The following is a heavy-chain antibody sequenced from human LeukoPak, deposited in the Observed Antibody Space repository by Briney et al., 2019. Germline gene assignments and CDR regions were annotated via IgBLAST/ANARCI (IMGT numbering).Heavy chain of an antibody. J-gene: IGHJ4*02. V-gene: IGHV4-61*01. Sequence: SETLSLTCTVSGGSVSSGSYYWSWIRQPPGKGLEWIGYIYYSGSTNYNPSLKGRVTISVDTSKNQFSLKLSYVTAADTAVYYCASHRGYCSGGSCPGFDYWGQGTLVTVSS. CDR3: ASHRGYCSGGSCPGFDY. CDR2: IYYSGST. D-gene: IGHD2-15*01. CDR1: GGSVSSGSYY.